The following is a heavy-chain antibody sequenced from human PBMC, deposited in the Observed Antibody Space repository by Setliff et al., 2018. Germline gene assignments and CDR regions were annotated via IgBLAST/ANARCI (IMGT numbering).Heavy chain of an antibody. Sequence: GASVKVSCKVSGYSLKDSSMHWVRQVPGKGLEWMGGFAPEVGEIIYAQEFQGRVTMTADTSTDTAYMQVSGLRSEGTAVYFCARYGAKLAIEEWGQGTLVTVSS. CDR1: GYSLKDSS. D-gene: IGHD4-17*01. J-gene: IGHJ4*02. CDR3: ARYGAKLAIEE. V-gene: IGHV1-24*01. CDR2: FAPEVGEI.